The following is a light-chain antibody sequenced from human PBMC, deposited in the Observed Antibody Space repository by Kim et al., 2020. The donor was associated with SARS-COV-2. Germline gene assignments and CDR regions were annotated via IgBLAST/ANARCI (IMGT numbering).Light chain of an antibody. CDR1: SSNLGANYN. Sequence: QSVLTQPPSVSGAPGQRVTISCTGSSSNLGANYNVHWYQHLPGTAPRLLIYDDDNRPSGVPGRFSGSKSGTSASLAIIGLRTEDGGDYYCQSYDNSLSNYVFGTGTKVTVL. CDR3: QSYDNSLSNYV. CDR2: DDD. J-gene: IGLJ1*01. V-gene: IGLV1-40*01.